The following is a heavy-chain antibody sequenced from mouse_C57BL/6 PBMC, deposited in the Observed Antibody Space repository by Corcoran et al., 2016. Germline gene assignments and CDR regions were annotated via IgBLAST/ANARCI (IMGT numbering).Heavy chain of an antibody. CDR1: GYTFTDYN. CDR3: AALITTVGAMDY. CDR2: INPNNGGT. D-gene: IGHD1-1*01. J-gene: IGHJ4*01. V-gene: IGHV1-18*01. Sequence: EVQLQQSGPELVKPGASVKIPCKASGYTFTDYNMGWVKQSHGKSLEWIGDINPNNGGTIYNQKFKGKATLTVDKSSSTAYMELRSLTSEDTAVYYCAALITTVGAMDYWGQGTSVTVSS.